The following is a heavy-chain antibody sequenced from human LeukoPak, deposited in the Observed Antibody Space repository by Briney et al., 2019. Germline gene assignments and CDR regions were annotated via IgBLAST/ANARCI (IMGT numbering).Heavy chain of an antibody. J-gene: IGHJ1*01. V-gene: IGHV3-21*01. CDR1: GFTFSSYS. Sequence: PGGSLRLSCAASGFTFSSYSMNWVRQAPGKGLEWVSSISSSSSYIYYADSVKGRFTISRDNAKNSLYLQMNSLRAEDTAVYYCAREYEGILSSGYYYPSEYFQHWGQGTLVTVSS. CDR2: ISSSSSYI. D-gene: IGHD3-22*01. CDR3: AREYEGILSSGYYYPSEYFQH.